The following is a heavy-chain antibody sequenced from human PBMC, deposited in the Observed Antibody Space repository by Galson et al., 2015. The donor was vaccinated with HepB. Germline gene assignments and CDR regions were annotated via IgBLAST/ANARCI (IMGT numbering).Heavy chain of an antibody. CDR1: GFTFSNFG. J-gene: IGHJ5*02. D-gene: IGHD1-14*01. CDR3: AKGHGIDA. Sequence: SLRLSCATSGFTFSNFGMHGVRQAPGKGLEWIAVISDDTSFKYDADAVKGRFTSSIYNSRNTLYLQMNSLIGDDTAVYYCAKGHGIDAWGQGTLVTVSS. V-gene: IGHV3-30*19. CDR2: ISDDTSFK.